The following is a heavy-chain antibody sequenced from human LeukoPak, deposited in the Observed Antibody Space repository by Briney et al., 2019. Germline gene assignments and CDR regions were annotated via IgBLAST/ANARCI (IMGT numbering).Heavy chain of an antibody. V-gene: IGHV4-59*01. CDR2: IYYSGIT. CDR1: GDSISYYY. J-gene: IGHJ4*02. D-gene: IGHD5-12*01. Sequence: PSETLSLTCNVSGDSISYYYLTWIRQPPGKGLEWIGFIYYSGITDYSSSLKSRLTISVDTSKNRFSLKLNSVTAADTAVHYCARARSGYSGGRIDYWGQGTLVIVS. CDR3: ARARSGYSGGRIDY.